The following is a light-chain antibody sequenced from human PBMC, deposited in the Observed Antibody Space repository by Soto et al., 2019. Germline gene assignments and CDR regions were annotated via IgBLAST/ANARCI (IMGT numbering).Light chain of an antibody. V-gene: IGKV3-20*01. CDR3: QRYGRSWT. J-gene: IGKJ1*01. Sequence: EIVLTQSPGTLSLSPGERATLSCRASQSGISNYLAWYQQKPGQAPRLLMYRSSFRATGIPDRFSGSGSGPDFTLTISRLEPEDFAVYYCQRYGRSWTFGPGTKVEI. CDR2: RSS. CDR1: QSGISNY.